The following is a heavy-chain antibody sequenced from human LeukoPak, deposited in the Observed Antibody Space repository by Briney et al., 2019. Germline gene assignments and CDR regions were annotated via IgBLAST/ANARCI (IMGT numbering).Heavy chain of an antibody. CDR2: IIPIFDIA. J-gene: IGHJ4*02. V-gene: IGHV1-69*13. Sequence: EASVKVSCKASGGTFSSYAISWVRQAPGQGLEWMGGIIPIFDIADYAQKFQGRVTITADESTRTAYMELSSLRSEDTAVYYCARGVEPLAANTLAYWGQGTLVTVSS. CDR3: ARGVEPLAANTLAY. D-gene: IGHD1-14*01. CDR1: GGTFSSYA.